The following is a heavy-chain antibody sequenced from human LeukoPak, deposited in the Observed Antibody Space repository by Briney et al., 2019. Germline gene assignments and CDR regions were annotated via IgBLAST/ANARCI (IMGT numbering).Heavy chain of an antibody. CDR3: AKDGYSSGWPYYFDY. J-gene: IGHJ4*02. CDR1: GFTLSSYA. Sequence: PGGSLRLSCAASGFTLSSYAMSWVRQAPGKGLEWVSAISGSGGSTYYADSVKGRFTISRDNSKNTLYLQMNSLRAEDTAVYYCAKDGYSSGWPYYFDYWGQGTLVTVSS. D-gene: IGHD6-19*01. V-gene: IGHV3-23*01. CDR2: ISGSGGST.